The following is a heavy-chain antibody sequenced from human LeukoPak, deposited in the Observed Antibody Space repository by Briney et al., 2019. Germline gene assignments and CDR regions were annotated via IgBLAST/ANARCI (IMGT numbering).Heavy chain of an antibody. V-gene: IGHV1-18*01. D-gene: IGHD3-3*01. Sequence: ASVKVSCKASGYTFTGYGISWVRQAPGQGLEWMGWISAYNGKINYAQKLQGRVTVTTDTSTSTAYMELRSLRSDDTAVYYCAFFLSGSEEYDFWSGYYPLDYWGQGTLVTVSS. CDR3: AFFLSGSEEYDFWSGYYPLDY. CDR1: GYTFTGYG. CDR2: ISAYNGKI. J-gene: IGHJ4*02.